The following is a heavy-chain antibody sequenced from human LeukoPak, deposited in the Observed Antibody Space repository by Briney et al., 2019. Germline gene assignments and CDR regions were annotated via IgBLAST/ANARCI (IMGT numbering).Heavy chain of an antibody. CDR3: AKGFYGSGSSYFDA. J-gene: IGHJ4*02. Sequence: GGSLRLSCTASGFMFNNFGLSWVRQPPGKGLEWVSAIGMGDDTYYADTVRGRFTISRDNSKNTLFLQMNSLSATDTAIYFCAKGFYGSGSSYFDAWGQGTLVFVSS. CDR1: GFMFNNFG. D-gene: IGHD3-10*01. V-gene: IGHV3-23*01. CDR2: IGMGDDT.